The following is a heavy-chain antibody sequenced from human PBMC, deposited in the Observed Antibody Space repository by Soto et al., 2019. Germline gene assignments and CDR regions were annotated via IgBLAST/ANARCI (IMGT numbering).Heavy chain of an antibody. CDR1: GFTYSNYW. D-gene: IGHD3-10*01. CDR3: AREPRVLSY. Sequence: EVQLVESGGGVVQPGGSLRLSCVASGFTYSNYWMAWVRQVPGKGLEWVAYMNPGGSQTFYVDSVKGRFTISRDNAKNSLLLQISSLRVEDTAVYYCAREPRVLSYCGQGSLVAVS. CDR2: MNPGGSQT. V-gene: IGHV3-7*01. J-gene: IGHJ1*01.